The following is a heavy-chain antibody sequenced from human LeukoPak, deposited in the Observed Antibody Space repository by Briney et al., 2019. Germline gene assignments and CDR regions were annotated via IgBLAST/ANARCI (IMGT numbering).Heavy chain of an antibody. CDR3: ARGEPLRFEAFDI. CDR1: GDSVSSNSAA. V-gene: IGHV6-1*01. D-gene: IGHD5-12*01. Sequence: SQTLSLSCAISGDSVSSNSAAWNWMRQSPSRGLEWLGRTYYRSKWYNDYAVSVKSRITINPDTSKNQFSLQLNSVTPEDTAVYYCARGEPLRFEAFDIWGQGTMVNVSS. J-gene: IGHJ3*02. CDR2: TYYRSKWYN.